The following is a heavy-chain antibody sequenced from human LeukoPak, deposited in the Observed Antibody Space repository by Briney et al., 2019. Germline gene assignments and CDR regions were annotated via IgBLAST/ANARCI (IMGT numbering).Heavy chain of an antibody. J-gene: IGHJ6*02. CDR2: INPNSGGT. D-gene: IGHD6-13*01. V-gene: IGHV1-2*02. Sequence: WASVKVSCKASGYTFTGYYMHWVRQAPGQGLEWMGWINPNSGGTNYAQKFQGRVTMTRDTSISTAYMELSRLRSDDTAVYYCARDSSSWYLYYYYGMDVWGQGTTVTVSS. CDR1: GYTFTGYY. CDR3: ARDSSSWYLYYYYGMDV.